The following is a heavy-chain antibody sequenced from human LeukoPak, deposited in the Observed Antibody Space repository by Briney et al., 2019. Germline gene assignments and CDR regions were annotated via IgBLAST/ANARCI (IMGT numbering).Heavy chain of an antibody. CDR1: GFTFSSYA. CDR2: ISYDGSNK. V-gene: IGHV3-30-3*01. D-gene: IGHD1-26*01. J-gene: IGHJ1*01. CDR3: ARVSREWELLVYFQH. Sequence: GGSLRLSCAASGFTFSSYAMHRVRQAPGKGLERVAVISYDGSNKYYADSVKGRFTISRDNSKNTLYLQMNSLRAEDTAVYYCARVSREWELLVYFQHWGQGTLVTVSS.